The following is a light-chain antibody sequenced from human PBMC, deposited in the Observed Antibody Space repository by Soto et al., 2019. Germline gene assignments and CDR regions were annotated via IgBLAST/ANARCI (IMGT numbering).Light chain of an antibody. CDR2: GAS. Sequence: EIVLTQSPATLSLSPGERATLSCRASQSISGYLGWYQQKPGQAPRLLIYGASNRATAIPDRFSGSGSGTDFTLTISSLQPDDFATYYCQQYNSYRAFGQGTKVDI. CDR1: QSISGY. V-gene: IGKV3-11*01. J-gene: IGKJ1*01. CDR3: QQYNSYRA.